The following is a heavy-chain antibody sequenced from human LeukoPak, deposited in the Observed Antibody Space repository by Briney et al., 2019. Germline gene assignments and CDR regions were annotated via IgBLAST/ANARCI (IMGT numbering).Heavy chain of an antibody. CDR3: ARFLGETQEWLSYYFDY. CDR2: INHSGST. Sequence: SETLSLTCAAYGGSFSGYYWSWIRQPPGKGLEWIGEINHSGSTNYNPSLKSRVTISVDTSKNQFSLKLSSVTAADTAVYYCARFLGETQEWLSYYFDYWGQGTLVTVSS. V-gene: IGHV4-34*01. CDR1: GGSFSGYY. J-gene: IGHJ4*02. D-gene: IGHD5-24*01.